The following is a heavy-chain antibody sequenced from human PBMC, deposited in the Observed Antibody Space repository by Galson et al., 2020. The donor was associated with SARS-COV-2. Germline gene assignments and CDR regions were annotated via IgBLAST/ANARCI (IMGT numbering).Heavy chain of an antibody. CDR1: GGSISSGGYY. Sequence: ASETLSLTCTVSGGSISSGGYYWSWIRQHPGKGLEWIGYIYYSGSTYYNPSLKSRVTISVDTSKNQFSLKLSSVTAADTAVYYCARSGGYSSSWNPWGQGTLVTVSS. J-gene: IGHJ5*02. CDR3: ARSGGYSSSWNP. CDR2: IYYSGST. D-gene: IGHD6-13*01. V-gene: IGHV4-31*03.